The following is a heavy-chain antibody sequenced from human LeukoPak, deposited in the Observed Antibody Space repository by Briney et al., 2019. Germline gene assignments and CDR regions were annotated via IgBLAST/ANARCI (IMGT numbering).Heavy chain of an antibody. D-gene: IGHD1-26*01. Sequence: QSGGSLRLSCAASGFTFSSYAMSWVRQAPGKGLEWVSSISGSGGYTYYADSVKGRLTISRDNSKNTLYLQMNSLRAEDTAVYYCAKERGATLFDYWGQGTLVTVSS. CDR1: GFTFSSYA. CDR3: AKERGATLFDY. CDR2: ISGSGGYT. J-gene: IGHJ4*02. V-gene: IGHV3-23*01.